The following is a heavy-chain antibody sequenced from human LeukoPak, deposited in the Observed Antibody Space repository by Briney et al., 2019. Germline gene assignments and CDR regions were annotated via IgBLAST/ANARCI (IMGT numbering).Heavy chain of an antibody. V-gene: IGHV3-30*18. Sequence: GGSLRLSCAASGFTFSSYGMHWVRQAPGKGLEWVAVISYDGSNKYYADSVKGRFTISRDNSKNTLYLQMNSLRAEDTAVYYCAKDYSYGFYYYMDVWGKGTTVTVSS. J-gene: IGHJ6*03. CDR1: GFTFSSYG. CDR3: AKDYSYGFYYYMDV. D-gene: IGHD5-18*01. CDR2: ISYDGSNK.